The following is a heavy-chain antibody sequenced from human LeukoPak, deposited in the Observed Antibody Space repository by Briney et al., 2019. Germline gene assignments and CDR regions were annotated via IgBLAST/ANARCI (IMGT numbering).Heavy chain of an antibody. CDR1: GFTLSSYW. V-gene: IGHV3-7*03. CDR2: IKQDGSEK. Sequence: GGSLRLSCAASGFTLSSYWMSWVRQAPGKGLEWVANIKQDGSEKYYVDSVKGRFTISRDNAKNSLYLQMNSLRVEDTAVYYCVRIATAGSDHWGQGTLVTVSS. D-gene: IGHD6-13*01. CDR3: VRIATAGSDH. J-gene: IGHJ4*02.